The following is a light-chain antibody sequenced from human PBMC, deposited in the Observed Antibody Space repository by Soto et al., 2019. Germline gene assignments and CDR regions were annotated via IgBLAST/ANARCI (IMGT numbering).Light chain of an antibody. J-gene: IGLJ1*01. V-gene: IGLV2-14*01. CDR3: SSYTSTSIYV. CDR1: KSDVGGYNY. CDR2: DVS. Sequence: QSVLTQPASVSGSPGQSITISCTGTKSDVGGYNYVSWYQQHPGKAPKLMIYDVSNRPSVVSNRFSGSKSGNTASLTISGLQADDEADYYCSSYTSTSIYVFGAGTKVTVL.